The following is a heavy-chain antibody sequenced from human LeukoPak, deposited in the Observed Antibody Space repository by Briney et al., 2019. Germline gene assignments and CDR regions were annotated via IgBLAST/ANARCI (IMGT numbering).Heavy chain of an antibody. Sequence: HPGGSLRLSCAASGFTFSSYAMSWVRQAPGKGLEWVSSISGSGYTTFYADSVKGRFTISRDNSKNTLYLQMNSLRVEETAVYYCARGGVVVTAMHCWGQGTLVTVSS. CDR1: GFTFSSYA. D-gene: IGHD2-21*02. J-gene: IGHJ4*02. CDR3: ARGGVVVTAMHC. V-gene: IGHV3-23*01. CDR2: ISGSGYTT.